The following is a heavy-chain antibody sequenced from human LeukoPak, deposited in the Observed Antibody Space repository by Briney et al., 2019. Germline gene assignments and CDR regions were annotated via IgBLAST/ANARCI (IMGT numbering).Heavy chain of an antibody. J-gene: IGHJ4*02. CDR1: GYTFTSYA. CDR2: INTNTGNP. D-gene: IGHD5-24*01. CDR3: ATISVEMATKSAVDY. V-gene: IGHV7-4-1*02. Sequence: GASVKVSCKASGYTFTSYAMNWVRQAPGQGLEWMGWINTNTGNPTYAQGFTGRFVFSLDTSVSTAYLQISSLKAEDTAVYYCATISVEMATKSAVDYWGQGTLVTASS.